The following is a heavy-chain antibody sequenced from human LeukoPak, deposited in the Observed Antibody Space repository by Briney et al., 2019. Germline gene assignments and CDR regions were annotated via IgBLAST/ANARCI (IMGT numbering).Heavy chain of an antibody. J-gene: IGHJ6*03. CDR1: GFPFGDYA. Sequence: GGSLRLSCTASGFPFGDYAMSWFRQAPGKGLEWVSYIGSTIYYADSVKGRLTISRDNAKNSLYLQMNSLRAEDTAVYYCARDRGIVGTTGYYYMDVWGKGTTVTVSS. CDR3: ARDRGIVGTTGYYYMDV. CDR2: IGSTI. V-gene: IGHV3-11*04. D-gene: IGHD1-26*01.